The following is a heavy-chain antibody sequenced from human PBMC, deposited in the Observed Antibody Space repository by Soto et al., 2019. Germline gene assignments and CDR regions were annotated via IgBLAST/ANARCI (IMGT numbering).Heavy chain of an antibody. Sequence: GGSLRLSCAASGFTFSSYWIHWVRQAPGKGLVWVSRINSDGSSTSYADSVKGRFTISRDNAKNTLYLQLNSLRAEDTAVYYCARYNYGAKYFDYWGQGTLVTVSS. D-gene: IGHD5-18*01. CDR3: ARYNYGAKYFDY. J-gene: IGHJ4*02. CDR1: GFTFSSYW. CDR2: INSDGSST. V-gene: IGHV3-74*01.